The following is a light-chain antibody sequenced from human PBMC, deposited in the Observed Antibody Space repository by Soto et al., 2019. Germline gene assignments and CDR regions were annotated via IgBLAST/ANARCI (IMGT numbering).Light chain of an antibody. CDR1: QSVSSSY. V-gene: IGKV3-20*01. CDR3: PQYGSSLT. J-gene: IGKJ5*01. Sequence: EIVLTQAAGTLSLTPGERATLSCRASQSVSSSYLVWYQQKPGQAPRLLIYGASSRATGIPDRFSGSGSGTDFTLTISRLEPEDFAVYYCPQYGSSLTLGHGPRLEIK. CDR2: GAS.